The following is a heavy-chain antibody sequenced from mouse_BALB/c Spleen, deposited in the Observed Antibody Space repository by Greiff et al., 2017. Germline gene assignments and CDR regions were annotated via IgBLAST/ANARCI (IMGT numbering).Heavy chain of an antibody. D-gene: IGHD1-1*01. J-gene: IGHJ2*01. CDR2: ISSGSSTI. CDR1: GFTFSSFG. CDR3: ARWAVVAKDVRYFDY. V-gene: IGHV5-17*02. Sequence: DVKLVESGGGLVQPGGSRKLSCAASGFTFSSFGMHWVRQAPEKGLEWVAYISSGSSTIYYADTVKGRFTISRDNPKNTLFLQMTSLRSEDTAMYYCARWAVVAKDVRYFDYWGQGTTLTVSS.